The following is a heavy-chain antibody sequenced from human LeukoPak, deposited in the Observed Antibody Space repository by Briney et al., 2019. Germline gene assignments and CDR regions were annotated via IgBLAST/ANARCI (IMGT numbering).Heavy chain of an antibody. CDR2: ISSSSSYI. V-gene: IGHV3-21*01. Sequence: PGGSLRLSCAASGFTFSSYSMNWVRQAPGKGLEWVSSISSSSSYIYYADSVKGRFTISRDNAKNSLYLQMNSLRAEDTAVYYCAREGIVVVSAADIYFDYWGQGTLVTVSS. CDR1: GFTFSSYS. D-gene: IGHD2-2*01. CDR3: AREGIVVVSAADIYFDY. J-gene: IGHJ4*02.